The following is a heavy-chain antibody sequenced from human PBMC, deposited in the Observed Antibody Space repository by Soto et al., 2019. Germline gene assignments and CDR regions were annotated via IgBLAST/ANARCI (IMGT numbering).Heavy chain of an antibody. J-gene: IGHJ5*02. CDR1: GGSISSGGYY. V-gene: IGHV4-31*03. CDR2: IYYSGST. Sequence: PSETLSLTCTVSGGSISSGGYYWSWIRQHPGKGLEWIGYIYYSGSTYYNPSLKSRVTISVDTSKNQFSLKLSSVTAADTAVYYCASSSIMARLTGYVSYNWFDPWGQGTLVTVSS. CDR3: ASSSIMARLTGYVSYNWFDP. D-gene: IGHD3-9*01.